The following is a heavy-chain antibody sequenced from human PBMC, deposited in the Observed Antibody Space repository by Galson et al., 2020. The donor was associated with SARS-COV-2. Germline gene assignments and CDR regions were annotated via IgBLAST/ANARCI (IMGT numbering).Heavy chain of an antibody. CDR2: INAGNGNT. CDR3: ARAMKSRNMDG. V-gene: IGHV1-3*01. J-gene: IGHJ6*03. Sequence: ASVKVSCKASGYTFITYTIHWVRQAPGHRLEWMGWINAGNGNTKYSQNFQGRVTLSRDTSATTAYMELSGLKSEDTAVYYCARAMKSRNMDGWGKGTTVTVSS. CDR1: GYTFITYT.